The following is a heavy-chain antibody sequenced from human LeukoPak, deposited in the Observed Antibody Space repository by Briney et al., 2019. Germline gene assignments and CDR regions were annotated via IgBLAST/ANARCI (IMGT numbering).Heavy chain of an antibody. J-gene: IGHJ6*02. CDR1: GFTFSSYA. CDR2: ISGSGGST. D-gene: IGHD6-19*01. CDR3: AKDLEPPFPVGQWLVNDYYGMDV. V-gene: IGHV3-23*01. Sequence: PGGSLRLSCAASGFTFSSYAMSWVRQAPGKGLEWVSAISGSGGSTYYADSVKGRFTITRDNPKNTLYLQMNSLRAEDTAVYYCAKDLEPPFPVGQWLVNDYYGMDVWGQGTTVTVSS.